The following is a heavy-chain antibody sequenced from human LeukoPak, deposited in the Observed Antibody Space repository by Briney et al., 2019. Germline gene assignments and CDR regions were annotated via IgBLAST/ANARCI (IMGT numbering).Heavy chain of an antibody. Sequence: ASVKVSYKASGYTFTSYAMHWVRQAPGQRLEWMGWINAGNGNTKYSQKFQGRVTITRDTSASTAYMELSSLRSEDTAVYYCARVRVYYGMDVWGQGTTVTVSS. CDR3: ARVRVYYGMDV. J-gene: IGHJ6*02. V-gene: IGHV1-3*01. CDR1: GYTFTSYA. CDR2: INAGNGNT.